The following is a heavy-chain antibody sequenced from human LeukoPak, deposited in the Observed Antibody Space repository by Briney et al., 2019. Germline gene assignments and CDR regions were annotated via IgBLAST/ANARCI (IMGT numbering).Heavy chain of an antibody. CDR2: IYYSGST. J-gene: IGHJ6*02. CDR3: ARDPSRSYSSSFYYYYGMDV. CDR1: GGSISSYY. Sequence: PSETLSLTCTVSGGSISSYYWSWIRQPPGKGLEWIGYIYYSGSTNYNPSLKSRVTISVDTSKNQFSLKLSSVTAADTAVYYCARDPSRSYSSSFYYYYGMDVWGQGTTVTVSS. V-gene: IGHV4-59*01. D-gene: IGHD6-13*01.